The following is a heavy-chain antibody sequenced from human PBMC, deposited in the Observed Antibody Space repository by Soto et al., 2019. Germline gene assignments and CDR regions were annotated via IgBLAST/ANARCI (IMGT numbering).Heavy chain of an antibody. Sequence: LRLSCAASGFTFSSYGMHWVRQAPGKGLEWVAVISYDGSNKYYADSVKCRFTISRDNSKNTLYLQMNSLRAEDTAVYYCAKPLKGNFDYWGQGTLVTVSS. CDR3: AKPLKGNFDY. J-gene: IGHJ4*02. CDR1: GFTFSSYG. CDR2: ISYDGSNK. V-gene: IGHV3-30*18.